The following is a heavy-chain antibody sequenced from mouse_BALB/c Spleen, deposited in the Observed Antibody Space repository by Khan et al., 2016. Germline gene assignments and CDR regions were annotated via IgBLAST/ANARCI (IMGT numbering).Heavy chain of an antibody. V-gene: IGHV3-2*02. CDR2: ISYSGGT. CDR3: ARGNYYGYYFDY. Sequence: EVELVESGPGLVKPSQSLSLTCTVTGYSITSGYAWNWIRQFPGNKLEWMGYISYSGGTNYNPSLKSRISITRDTSKNQFFLQLNSVTTEDTATYYCARGNYYGYYFDYWGQGTPLAVSS. D-gene: IGHD1-1*01. CDR1: GYSITSGYA. J-gene: IGHJ2*01.